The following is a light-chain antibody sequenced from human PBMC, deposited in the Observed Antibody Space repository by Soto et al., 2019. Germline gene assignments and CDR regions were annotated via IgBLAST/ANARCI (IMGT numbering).Light chain of an antibody. CDR3: SSYTSSSTLPYV. Sequence: QSVLTQPASVSGSPGQSITISCTGTSSDVGGYNYVSWYQQHPGKAPKLMIYDVSNRPSGVSNRFSGSKSGNTASLTISGLQVEDEADYSCSSYTSSSTLPYVFGTGTKVPVL. CDR2: DVS. V-gene: IGLV2-14*01. J-gene: IGLJ1*01. CDR1: SSDVGGYNY.